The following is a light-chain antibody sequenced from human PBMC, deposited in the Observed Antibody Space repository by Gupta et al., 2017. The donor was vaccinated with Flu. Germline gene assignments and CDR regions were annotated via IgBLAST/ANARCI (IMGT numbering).Light chain of an antibody. CDR1: SRDFGSSNL. Sequence: QSALTQPASVSGSPGQSITISCTVTSRDFGSSNLVSWYQHHPGQVPKVIIYEANKRPSGVSYRFSGSRSGNPASLTISGLQAEDEADYYCCSYTTSGYVFGPGTKVTVL. J-gene: IGLJ1*01. V-gene: IGLV2-23*01. CDR3: CSYTTSGYV. CDR2: EAN.